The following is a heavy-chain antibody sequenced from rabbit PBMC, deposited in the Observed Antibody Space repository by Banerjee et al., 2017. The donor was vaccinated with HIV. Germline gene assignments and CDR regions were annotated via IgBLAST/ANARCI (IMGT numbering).Heavy chain of an antibody. Sequence: QLKETGGGLVQPGGSLTLSCKASGFDFSSYYMTWVRQAPGKGLEWIGYINPVFGNIYSANWVNGRFTISSDNAQNTVDLQLNSLTAADTATYFCAASNSGYHFGLWGPGTLVTVS. D-gene: IGHD1-1*01. CDR2: INPVFGNI. CDR1: GFDFSSYY. J-gene: IGHJ4*01. V-gene: IGHV1S7*01. CDR3: AASNSGYHFGL.